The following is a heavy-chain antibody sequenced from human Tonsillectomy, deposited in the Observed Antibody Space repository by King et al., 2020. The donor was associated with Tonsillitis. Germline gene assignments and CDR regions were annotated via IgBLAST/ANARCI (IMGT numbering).Heavy chain of an antibody. Sequence: VQLQESGPGLVRPSETLSLTCTVSGGSISSYYWSWIRQPPGKGLEWIGYIFYSGSTNYNPSLRSRVTISVDTSKNQFSLKLSSVTAADTAVYYCARGVPYYFVSGGYYPPGDFYYYGMDGWGQGTTVTVSS. CDR3: ARGVPYYFVSGGYYPPGDFYYYGMDG. CDR2: IFYSGST. CDR1: GGSISSYY. D-gene: IGHD3-10*01. J-gene: IGHJ6*02. V-gene: IGHV4-59*01.